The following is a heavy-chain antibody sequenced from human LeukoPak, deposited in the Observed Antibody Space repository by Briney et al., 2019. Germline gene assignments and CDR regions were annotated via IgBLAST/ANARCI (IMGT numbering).Heavy chain of an antibody. CDR1: GYSISSGYY. D-gene: IGHD6-13*01. Sequence: SETLSLTCTVSGYSISSGYYWGWIRQPPGKGLEWIGSIYHSGSTYYNPSLKSRVTISVDTSKNQFSLKLSSVTAADTAVYYCAGAGMGSSWTGYFDYWGQGTLVTVSS. CDR2: IYHSGST. V-gene: IGHV4-38-2*02. J-gene: IGHJ4*02. CDR3: AGAGMGSSWTGYFDY.